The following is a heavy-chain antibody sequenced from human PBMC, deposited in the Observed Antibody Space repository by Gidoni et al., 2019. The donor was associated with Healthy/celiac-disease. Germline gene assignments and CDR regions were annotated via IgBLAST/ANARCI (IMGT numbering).Heavy chain of an antibody. Sequence: QVQLQQWGAGLLKPSETLSLTCAVYGGSFSGYYWRWSRQPPGKGLEWIGEINHSGRTNYNPSLKSRVTISVDTSKNQFSLKLSSVTAADTAVYYCARGRSYYGSGSSYFDYWGQGTLVTVSS. CDR1: GGSFSGYY. J-gene: IGHJ4*02. CDR3: ARGRSYYGSGSSYFDY. V-gene: IGHV4-34*01. CDR2: INHSGRT. D-gene: IGHD3-10*01.